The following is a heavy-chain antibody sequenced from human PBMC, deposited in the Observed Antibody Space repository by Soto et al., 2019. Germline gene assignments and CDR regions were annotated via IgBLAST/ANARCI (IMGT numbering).Heavy chain of an antibody. J-gene: IGHJ6*02. CDR3: ASTKRKGLTGDYVPYRSMDV. D-gene: IGHD4-17*01. CDR2: IIPIFGTA. CDR1: GGTFSSYA. Sequence: SVKVSCKASGGTFSSYAISWVRQAPGQGLEWMGGIIPIFGTANYAQKFQGRVTITADESTSTAYMELSSLRSEDTAVYYCASTKRKGLTGDYVPYRSMDVWGQGTTVTVSS. V-gene: IGHV1-69*13.